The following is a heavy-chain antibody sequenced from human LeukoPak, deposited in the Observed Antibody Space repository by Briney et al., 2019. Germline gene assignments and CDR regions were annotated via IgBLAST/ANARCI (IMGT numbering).Heavy chain of an antibody. J-gene: IGHJ5*02. D-gene: IGHD3-3*01. CDR3: ASYDFWSGYYKGFDP. CDR1: GYSISSGYY. V-gene: IGHV4-38-2*02. CDR2: IYHSGST. Sequence: SETLSLTCTVSGYSISSGYYWGWIRQPPGKGLEWIGSIYHSGSTYYNPSLKSRVTISVDTSKNQFSLKLSSVTAADTAVYYCASYDFWSGYYKGFDPWGQGTLVTVSS.